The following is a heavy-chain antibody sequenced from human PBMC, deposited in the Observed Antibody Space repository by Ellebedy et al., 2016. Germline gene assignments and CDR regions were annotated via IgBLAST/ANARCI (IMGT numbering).Heavy chain of an antibody. V-gene: IGHV3-21*01. CDR2: ISSSSSYI. D-gene: IGHD2-15*01. CDR3: AREGAVVVAATFYYYYGMDV. J-gene: IGHJ6*02. Sequence: GGSLRLXXAASGFTFSSYSMNWVRQAPGKGLEWVSSISSSSSYIYYADSVKGRFTISRDNAKNSLYLQMNSLRAEDTAVYYCAREGAVVVAATFYYYYGMDVWGQGTTVTVSS. CDR1: GFTFSSYS.